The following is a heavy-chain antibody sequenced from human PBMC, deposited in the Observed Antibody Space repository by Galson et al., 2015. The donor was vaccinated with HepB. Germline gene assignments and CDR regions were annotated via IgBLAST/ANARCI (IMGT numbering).Heavy chain of an antibody. CDR1: GYTFTSYG. Sequence: SVKVSCKASGYTFTSYGISWVRQAPGQGLEWMGWISAYNGNTNCAQKLQGRVTMTTDTSTSTAYMELRSLRSDDTAVYYCARVSIVVVPAAIYGSYAFDIWGQGTMVTVSS. CDR3: ARVSIVVVPAAIYGSYAFDI. J-gene: IGHJ3*02. CDR2: ISAYNGNT. V-gene: IGHV1-18*01. D-gene: IGHD2-2*01.